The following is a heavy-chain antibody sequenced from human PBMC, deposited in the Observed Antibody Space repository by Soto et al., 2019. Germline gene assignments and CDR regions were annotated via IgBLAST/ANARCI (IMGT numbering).Heavy chain of an antibody. D-gene: IGHD6-19*01. V-gene: IGHV4-39*01. CDR2: LYYSGST. CDR1: GGSISSSSYY. CDR3: ASTQSGYSSGWYVEGTDYFDS. Sequence: QLQLQESGPGLVKPSETLSLTCTVSGGSISSSSYYGGWIRQPPGKGLEWIGSLYYSGSTYYNPSLKSRVTISVDTSKNQFSLKLRSVNAADTAVYYCASTQSGYSSGWYVEGTDYFDSWGQGTLVTVSS. J-gene: IGHJ4*02.